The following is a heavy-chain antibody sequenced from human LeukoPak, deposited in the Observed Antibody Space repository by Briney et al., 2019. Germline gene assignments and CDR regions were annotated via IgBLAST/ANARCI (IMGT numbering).Heavy chain of an antibody. D-gene: IGHD5-18*01. CDR1: GYTFTSYG. V-gene: IGHV1-18*01. CDR3: AREGRRGYSYGYSHPDY. CDR2: ISAYNGNT. Sequence: GASVKVSCKASGYTFTSYGISWVRQAPGQGLEWMGWISAYNGNTNYAQKLQGRVTMTTDTSTSTAYMELRSLRSDDTAVYYCAREGRRGYSYGYSHPDYWGQGTLVTVSS. J-gene: IGHJ4*02.